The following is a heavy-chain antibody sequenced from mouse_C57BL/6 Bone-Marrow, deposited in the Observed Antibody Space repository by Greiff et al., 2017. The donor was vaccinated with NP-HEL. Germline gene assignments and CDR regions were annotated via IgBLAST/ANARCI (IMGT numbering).Heavy chain of an antibody. CDR3: SRGDVSGYGFAY. D-gene: IGHD1-1*01. V-gene: IGHV1-52*01. CDR2: IDPSDSET. Sequence: QVQLQQPGAELVRPGSSVKLSCKASGYTFTSYWMHWVKQRPIQGLEWIGNIDPSDSETHYNQKFKDKATLTVDKSSSTAYMQLSSLTSEDSAVYYCSRGDVSGYGFAYWGQGTLVTVSA. CDR1: GYTFTSYW. J-gene: IGHJ3*01.